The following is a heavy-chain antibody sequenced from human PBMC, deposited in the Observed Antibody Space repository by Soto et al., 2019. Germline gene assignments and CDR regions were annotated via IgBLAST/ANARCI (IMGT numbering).Heavy chain of an antibody. CDR3: ARRNQRITIFGVVPSYYYYYGMDV. CDR1: GGTFSSYA. D-gene: IGHD3-3*01. V-gene: IGHV1-69*13. J-gene: IGHJ6*02. Sequence: ASVKVSCKASGGTFSSYAISWVRQAPGQGLEWMGGIIPIFGTANYAQKFQGRVTTTADESTSTAYMELSSLRSEDTAVYYCARRNQRITIFGVVPSYYYYYGMDVWGQGPTVTVYS. CDR2: IIPIFGTA.